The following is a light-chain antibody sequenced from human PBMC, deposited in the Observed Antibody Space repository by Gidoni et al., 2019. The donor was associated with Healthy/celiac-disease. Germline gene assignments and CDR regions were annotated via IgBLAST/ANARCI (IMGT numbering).Light chain of an antibody. J-gene: IGKJ5*01. CDR2: GAS. CDR3: QQYGSSPLT. CDR1: QSVSSSY. V-gene: IGKV3-20*01. Sequence: EMGLTRPPGTLSLSPGERATLSCRASQSVSSSYLAWYQQKPGQAPRLLIYGASSRATGIPDRFSGSGSGTDFTLTISRLEPEDFAVYYCQQYGSSPLTFGQGTRLEIK.